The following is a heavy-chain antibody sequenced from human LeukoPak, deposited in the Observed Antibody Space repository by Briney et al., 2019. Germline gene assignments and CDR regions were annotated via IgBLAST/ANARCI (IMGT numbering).Heavy chain of an antibody. CDR2: ISYDGSNK. J-gene: IGHJ4*02. V-gene: IGHV3-30*03. D-gene: IGHD3-10*01. CDR1: GFTFSSYS. CDR3: ATGEVMGY. Sequence: PGGSLRLSCAASGFTFSSYSMNWVRQAPGKGLEWVAVISYDGSNKYYADSVKGRFTISRDNSKNTLYLQMNSLRAEDTAVYYCATGEVMGYWGQGTLVTVSS.